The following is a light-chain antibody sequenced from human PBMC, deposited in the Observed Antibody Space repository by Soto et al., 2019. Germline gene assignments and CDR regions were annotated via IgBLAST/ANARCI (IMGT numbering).Light chain of an antibody. J-gene: IGKJ5*01. Sequence: DIQMTQAPSTLSASLGDRVTITCRASQSISSWLAWYQQKPGKAPKLLIYDASSLESGVPSRFSGSGSGTEFTLTISSLQPDDFATYYCQQANSFPITFGQGTRLEI. CDR1: QSISSW. CDR2: DAS. V-gene: IGKV1-5*01. CDR3: QQANSFPIT.